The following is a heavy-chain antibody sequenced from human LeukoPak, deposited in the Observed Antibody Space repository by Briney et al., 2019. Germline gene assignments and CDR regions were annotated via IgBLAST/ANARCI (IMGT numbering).Heavy chain of an antibody. D-gene: IGHD6-6*01. CDR2: IYTSGST. Sequence: PSETLSLTCTVSGGSISSYYWSWIRQPPGKGLEWIGYIYTSGSTNYNPSLKSRVTISVDTSKNQFSLKLSSVTAADTAVYYCARGLGDGRIAARPGQLGWFDPWGEGTLITVSS. J-gene: IGHJ5*02. V-gene: IGHV4-4*09. CDR3: ARGLGDGRIAARPGQLGWFDP. CDR1: GGSISSYY.